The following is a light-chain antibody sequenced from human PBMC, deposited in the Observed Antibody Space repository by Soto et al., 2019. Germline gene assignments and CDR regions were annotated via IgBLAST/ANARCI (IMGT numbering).Light chain of an antibody. CDR3: QQYGSSHT. J-gene: IGKJ2*01. V-gene: IGKV3-20*01. CDR2: GAS. CDR1: QSVSSSY. Sequence: EIVLTQSPGTLSLSPGERATLSCRASQSVSSSYLAWYQQKPGQAPRLLIYGASSRATGIPVRFSGSVSGTDFNLTISRLEPEDFAVYYCQQYGSSHTFGKGTKLEIK.